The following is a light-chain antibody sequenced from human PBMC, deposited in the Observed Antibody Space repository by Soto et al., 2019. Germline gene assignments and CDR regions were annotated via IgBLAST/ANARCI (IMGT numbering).Light chain of an antibody. CDR3: QEYDNWPPEGT. CDR2: WAS. Sequence: DLLRTQTADSLALSLYESSTINCKSSQSVLYNSNNDSYLTWYQQKPGQSPKVLIYWASTRESGVPDRFSGSGSGTEFTLSINSLQSEEFAVYYCQEYDNWPPEGTFGQGTKVDIK. CDR1: QSVLYNSNNDSY. J-gene: IGKJ1*01. V-gene: IGKV4-1*01.